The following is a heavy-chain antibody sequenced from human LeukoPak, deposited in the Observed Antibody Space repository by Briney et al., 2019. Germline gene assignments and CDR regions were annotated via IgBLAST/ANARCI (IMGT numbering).Heavy chain of an antibody. CDR1: GFTFSSYG. CDR2: ISYDGSNK. Sequence: GRSLRLSCAASGFTFSSYGMHWVRQAPGKGLEWVAVISYDGSNKYYADSVKVRFTISRDNSKNTLYLQMNSLRAEDTAVCYCAFLPASHPALNGELYLPHLDYWGQGTLVTVSS. CDR3: AFLPASHPALNGELYLPHLDY. V-gene: IGHV3-30*03. J-gene: IGHJ4*02. D-gene: IGHD1-26*01.